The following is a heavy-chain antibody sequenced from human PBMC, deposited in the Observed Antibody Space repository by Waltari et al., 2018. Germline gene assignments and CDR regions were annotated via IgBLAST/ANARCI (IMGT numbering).Heavy chain of an antibody. V-gene: IGHV4-61*02. CDR3: TSGYQLLRPLDAFGF. CDR2: VSSTGTT. CDR1: GAPTGSATNS. J-gene: IGHJ3*01. D-gene: IGHD2-2*01. Sequence: QVQLQESGPGLVKPSGTLALTCPGPGAPTGSATNSGNWIRQSAGEGLEWIGRVSSTGTTDYNPSLRGRVIISADTSKNQFSLKLHSVNATDTATYYCTSGYQLLRPLDAFGFWGLGTMVTVSS.